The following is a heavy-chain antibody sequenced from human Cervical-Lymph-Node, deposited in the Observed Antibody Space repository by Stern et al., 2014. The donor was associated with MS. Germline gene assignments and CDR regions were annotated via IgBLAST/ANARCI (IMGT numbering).Heavy chain of an antibody. J-gene: IGHJ4*02. D-gene: IGHD4-17*01. V-gene: IGHV4-30-4*01. CDR3: ARVPDYGDAFFDY. CDR2: IHYSGGT. Sequence: QVQLEESGPGLVKPSQTLSLTCTVSGGSISSGDNYWSWIRQPPGKGPEWIGYIHYSGGTYFNPSLKSRATISADTSKNQFSLKLNSMTAADTAVYYCARVPDYGDAFFDYWGQGILVTASS. CDR1: GGSISSGDNY.